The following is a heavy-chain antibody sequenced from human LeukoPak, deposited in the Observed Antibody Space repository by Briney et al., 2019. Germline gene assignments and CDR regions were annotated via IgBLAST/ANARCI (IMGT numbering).Heavy chain of an antibody. CDR1: GFTFSSYW. CDR2: IKQDGIEK. CDR3: ARDLMGATHYFQH. V-gene: IGHV3-7*01. J-gene: IGHJ1*01. Sequence: GGALRLSCAASGFTFSSYWMSWVRQAPGKGLEGVANIKQDGIEKNYVDSVKGRFTISRDNPKNSLYLQMTSLRAEDTAVYYCARDLMGATHYFQHWGQGTLVTVSS. D-gene: IGHD1-26*01.